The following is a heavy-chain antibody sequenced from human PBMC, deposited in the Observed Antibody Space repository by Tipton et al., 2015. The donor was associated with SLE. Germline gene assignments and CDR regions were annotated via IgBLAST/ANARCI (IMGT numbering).Heavy chain of an antibody. Sequence: TLSLTCAVSGYSISNGYYRGWFRQPPGKGLQWIGSIYHSGNTDYNPSLKSRVTISADTSKNQFSLKLSCVTVAGTAVHYCAIYGSGSHTSVYWGLGTLVTVSS. CDR1: GYSISNGYY. D-gene: IGHD3-10*01. CDR3: AIYGSGSHTSVY. V-gene: IGHV4-38-2*01. CDR2: IYHSGNT. J-gene: IGHJ4*02.